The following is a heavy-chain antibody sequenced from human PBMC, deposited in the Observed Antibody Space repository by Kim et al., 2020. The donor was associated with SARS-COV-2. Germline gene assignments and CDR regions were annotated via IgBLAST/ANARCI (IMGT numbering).Heavy chain of an antibody. V-gene: IGHV3-30*04. CDR3: ARDRLGYCSGGSCSPLHY. D-gene: IGHD2-15*01. CDR1: GFTFSSYA. Sequence: GGSLRLSCAASGFTFSSYAMHWVRQAPGKGLEWVAVISYDGSNKYYADSVKGRFTISRDNSKNTLYLQMNSLRAEDTAVYHCARDRLGYCSGGSCSPLHYWGQGTLVTVSS. J-gene: IGHJ4*02. CDR2: ISYDGSNK.